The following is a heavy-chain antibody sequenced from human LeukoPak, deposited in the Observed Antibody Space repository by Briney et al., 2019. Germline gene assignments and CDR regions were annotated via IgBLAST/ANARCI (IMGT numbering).Heavy chain of an antibody. CDR2: ISGSGGSA. CDR1: GFTFSSYV. D-gene: IGHD1-14*01. V-gene: IGHV3-23*01. J-gene: IGHJ4*02. Sequence: GGSLRLSCAATGFTFSSYVMNSVRQALGKGLEWVSSISGSGGSAYYADSVKGRFTISRDNSKNTLSLQVNSLRAEDTAVYYCAKGRTVDVNCDYWGQGTLVTVSS. CDR3: AKGRTVDVNCDY.